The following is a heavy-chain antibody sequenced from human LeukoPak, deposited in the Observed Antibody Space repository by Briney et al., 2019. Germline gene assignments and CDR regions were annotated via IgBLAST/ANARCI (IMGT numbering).Heavy chain of an antibody. V-gene: IGHV4-39*07. CDR2: INHSGST. CDR3: ARGGYDILTGYYSR. D-gene: IGHD3-9*01. Sequence: SETLSLTCTVSGGSISSSSYYWSWIRQPPRKGLEWIGEINHSGSTNYNPSLKSRVTISVDTSKNQFSLKLSSVTAADTAVYYCARGGYDILTGYYSRWGQGTLVTVSS. J-gene: IGHJ4*02. CDR1: GGSISSSSYY.